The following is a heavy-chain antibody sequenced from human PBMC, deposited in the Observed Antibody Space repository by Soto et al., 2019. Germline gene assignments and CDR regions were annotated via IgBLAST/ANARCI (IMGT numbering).Heavy chain of an antibody. Sequence: EVQLVESGGGLVQPGGSLRLSCAASGFTFTTYWMTWVRQAPGKGLEWVANIKQDGTEKYYVDSVKGRFTISGYNAQNALYLQMNSLRAEDTAVYYCARDLLTYYYVCSGYYSEYFDYWGQGTLVTVSS. V-gene: IGHV3-7*05. CDR3: ARDLLTYYYVCSGYYSEYFDY. CDR2: IKQDGTEK. D-gene: IGHD3-22*01. CDR1: GFTFTTYW. J-gene: IGHJ4*02.